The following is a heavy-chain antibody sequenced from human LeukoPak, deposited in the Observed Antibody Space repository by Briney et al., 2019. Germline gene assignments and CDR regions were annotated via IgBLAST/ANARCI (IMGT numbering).Heavy chain of an antibody. D-gene: IGHD2-15*01. V-gene: IGHV4-61*02. Sequence: PSETLSLTCTVSGVSISSGTYYWSWVRQPAGKGLEWIGRIFTSGSTNYNPSLKSRVTMSIDTSKNQFSLKLSSVTAADTAVYYCARDDCSGGSCYGFDYWGQGTLVTVSS. CDR1: GVSISSGTYY. CDR3: ARDDCSGGSCYGFDY. CDR2: IFTSGST. J-gene: IGHJ4*02.